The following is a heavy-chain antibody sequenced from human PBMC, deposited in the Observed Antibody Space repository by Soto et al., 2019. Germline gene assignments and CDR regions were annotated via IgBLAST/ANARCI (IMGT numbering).Heavy chain of an antibody. J-gene: IGHJ4*02. CDR1: GYIFTTYG. CDR3: ARVRYGDY. Sequence: QVHLVQSGAEVKKPGASVKVSCKGSGYIFTTYGITWVRQAPGQGLEWMGWISAHNGNTNYAQKLQGRVTVTRDTSTSKAYMELRNLRSDDTAVYYCARVRYGDYWGQGALVNVSP. D-gene: IGHD1-1*01. V-gene: IGHV1-18*01. CDR2: ISAHNGNT.